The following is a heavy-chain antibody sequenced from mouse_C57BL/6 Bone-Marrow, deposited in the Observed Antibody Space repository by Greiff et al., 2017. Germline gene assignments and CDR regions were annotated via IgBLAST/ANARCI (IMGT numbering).Heavy chain of an antibody. CDR3: ASYGSSPAWFAY. Sequence: VKLMESGPGLVQPSQSLSITCTVSGFSLTSYGVHWVRQSPGKGLEWLGVIWSGGSTDYNAAFISRLSISKDNSKSQVFFKMNSLQVDDTAIYYCASYGSSPAWFAYWGQGTLVTVSA. CDR2: IWSGGST. V-gene: IGHV2-2*01. J-gene: IGHJ3*01. CDR1: GFSLTSYG. D-gene: IGHD1-1*01.